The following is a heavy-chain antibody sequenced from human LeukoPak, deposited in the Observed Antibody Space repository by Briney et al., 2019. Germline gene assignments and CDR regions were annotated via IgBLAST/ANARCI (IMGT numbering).Heavy chain of an antibody. CDR3: ARDSTLSRVITATTTYHYFYYIDV. CDR2: ISAYNGNT. V-gene: IGHV1-18*01. J-gene: IGHJ6*03. CDR1: GYIFTSYA. D-gene: IGHD3-22*01. Sequence: ASVKVSCKPSGYIFTSYAVSWVRQAPGQGLEWMGWISAYNGNTNYAQNLQGRVTMTTDASTRTAYMELSSLRSEDTAIYYCARDSTLSRVITATTTYHYFYYIDVWGKGTTVTISS.